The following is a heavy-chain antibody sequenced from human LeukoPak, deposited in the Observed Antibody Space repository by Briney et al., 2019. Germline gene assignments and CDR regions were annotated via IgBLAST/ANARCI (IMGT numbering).Heavy chain of an antibody. CDR1: GGSISSYY. CDR3: ARRLYGDHSFDY. Sequence: SETLSLTCTVSGGSISSYYWSWIRQPPGRGLEWIGYIYYSGSTNYNPSLKSRVTISVDTSKNQFSLKLSSVTAADTAVYYCARRLYGDHSFDYWGQGTLVTVSS. J-gene: IGHJ4*02. V-gene: IGHV4-59*01. D-gene: IGHD4-17*01. CDR2: IYYSGST.